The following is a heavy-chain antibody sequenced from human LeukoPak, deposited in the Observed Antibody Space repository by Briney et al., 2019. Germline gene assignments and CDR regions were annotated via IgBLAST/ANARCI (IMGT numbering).Heavy chain of an antibody. J-gene: IGHJ4*02. CDR1: GYSFSSYW. V-gene: IGHV5-51*01. D-gene: IGHD3-22*01. Sequence: GESLKISCKGSGYSFSSYWIGWVRQMPGKGLEWMGIIYPGDSDTTYSPSFQGQVTISADKSIRSAYLQWSSLKASDTAMYYCARGGSGYPYYFDYWGQGTLVTVSS. CDR3: ARGGSGYPYYFDY. CDR2: IYPGDSDT.